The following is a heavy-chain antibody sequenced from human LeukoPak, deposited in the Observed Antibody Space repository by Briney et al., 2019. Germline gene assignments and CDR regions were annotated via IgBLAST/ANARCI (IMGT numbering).Heavy chain of an antibody. CDR2: ISSSSDAL. D-gene: IGHD5-12*01. V-gene: IGHV3-48*02. CDR3: ARAMSSGYDY. CDR1: GFTFSNYG. Sequence: PGGSLRLSCAASGFTFSNYGMNWVRQAPGKELERVSYISSSSDALYYADSVKGRFTISRDNDKNSLYLEMNSLRHEDTAIYYCARAMSSGYDYWGQGTLVTVSS. J-gene: IGHJ4*02.